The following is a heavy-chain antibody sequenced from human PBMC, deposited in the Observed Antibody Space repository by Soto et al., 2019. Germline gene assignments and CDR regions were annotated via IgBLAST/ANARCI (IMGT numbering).Heavy chain of an antibody. CDR2: ISYDGSTK. J-gene: IGHJ4*02. D-gene: IGHD5-18*01. CDR1: GFTFYNYA. V-gene: IGHV3-30-3*01. Sequence: QVQLVESGGGVVQPGTSLRLSCAASGFTFYNYALHWVRRAPRKGLEWVAVISYDGSTKYYADSVKGRFTISRDNSKNALYLQMTSPRAEDMAIYHCARGHTANAAMVTGQFDYWGQGTLVTVSS. CDR3: ARGHTANAAMVTGQFDY.